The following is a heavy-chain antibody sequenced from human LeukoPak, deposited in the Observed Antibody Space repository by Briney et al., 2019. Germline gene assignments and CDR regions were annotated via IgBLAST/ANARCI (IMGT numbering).Heavy chain of an antibody. CDR2: IGTAGDP. V-gene: IGHV3-13*05. Sequence: PGGSLRLSCAASGFTFSSYDMHWVRQATGKGLEWVSAIGTAGDPYYPGSVKGRFTISRENAKNSLYLQMSSLRAEDTAVYYCVKGPPFDVVVVAATGYWGQGTLVTVSS. CDR3: VKGPPFDVVVVAATGY. D-gene: IGHD2-15*01. CDR1: GFTFSSYD. J-gene: IGHJ4*02.